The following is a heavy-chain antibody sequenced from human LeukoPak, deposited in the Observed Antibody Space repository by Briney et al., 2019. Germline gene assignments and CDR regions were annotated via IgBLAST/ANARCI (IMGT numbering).Heavy chain of an antibody. CDR2: IHTSGIT. D-gene: IGHD3-10*02. Sequence: PSQTLSLTCTVSGGSISSSNYHWSWIRQSAGKGLEWIGRIHTSGITNYNPSLKSRVTISSDTSKNQFSLNLSSVTAADTAVYYCARSNFVRGSSFDFWGQGTLVTVSS. CDR3: ARSNFVRGSSFDF. J-gene: IGHJ4*02. CDR1: GGSISSSNYH. V-gene: IGHV4-61*02.